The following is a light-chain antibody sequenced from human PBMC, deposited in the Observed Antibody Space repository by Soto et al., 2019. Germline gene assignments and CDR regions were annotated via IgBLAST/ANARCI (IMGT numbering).Light chain of an antibody. CDR1: QSVSSY. CDR2: DAS. Sequence: EIVLTQSPVTLSLSPGERATLSCRASQSVSSYLAWYQQKPGQAPRLLIYDASNRATGKPARFSGSGSGTDFTLTIDNLEPEVFAVYYCQQRSNWPPITFGQGTRLEIK. CDR3: QQRSNWPPIT. V-gene: IGKV3-11*01. J-gene: IGKJ5*01.